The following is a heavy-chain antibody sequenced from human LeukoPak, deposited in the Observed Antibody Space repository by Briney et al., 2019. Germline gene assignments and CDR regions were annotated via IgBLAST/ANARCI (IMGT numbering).Heavy chain of an antibody. J-gene: IGHJ4*02. V-gene: IGHV4-30-2*01. Sequence: ASETLSLTCAVSGGSISSGGYSWSWIRQPPGKGLEWIGYIYHSGSTNYNPSLKSRVTISVDRSKNQFSLKLSSVAAADTAVYYCAREIALGRFDYWGQGTRVTVSS. CDR1: GGSISSGGYS. CDR3: AREIALGRFDY. D-gene: IGHD2-15*01. CDR2: IYHSGST.